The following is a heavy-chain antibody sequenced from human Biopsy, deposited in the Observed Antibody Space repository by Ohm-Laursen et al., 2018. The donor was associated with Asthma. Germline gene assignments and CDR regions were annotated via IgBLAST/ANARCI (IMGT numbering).Heavy chain of an antibody. CDR2: VNTSIGAT. CDR1: GYTFISLA. D-gene: IGHD3-9*01. V-gene: IGHV1-3*04. Sequence: ASVKVSCKVSGYTFISLAIHWVRQAPGQRLEWMGWVNTSIGATKYSQKFQGRVTITRDTSASTAYMELRSLRSEDTATYYCARTYYDFLTGQVKDVFGVWGQGAMVSVAS. CDR3: ARTYYDFLTGQVKDVFGV. J-gene: IGHJ3*01.